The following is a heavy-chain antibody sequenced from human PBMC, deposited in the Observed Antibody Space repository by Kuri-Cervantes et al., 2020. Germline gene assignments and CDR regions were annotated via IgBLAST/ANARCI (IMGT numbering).Heavy chain of an antibody. CDR3: VRDQYSGYDRSFGY. Sequence: GESLKISCAASGFTFSSFWMHWVRQAPGKGLVWVSRINSDGSSTNYADSVKGRFTISRDNAKNTLYLQMNSLRAEDTAVYYCVRDQYSGYDRSFGYWGQGSLVTVSS. J-gene: IGHJ4*02. CDR2: INSDGSST. CDR1: GFTFSSFW. V-gene: IGHV3-74*01. D-gene: IGHD5-12*01.